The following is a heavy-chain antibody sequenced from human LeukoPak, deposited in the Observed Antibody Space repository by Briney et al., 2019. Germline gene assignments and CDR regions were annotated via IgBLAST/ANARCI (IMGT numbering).Heavy chain of an antibody. D-gene: IGHD2-2*01. V-gene: IGHV3-30-3*01. CDR3: AREVGYCSSTSCYYAFHI. CDR2: ISYDGSNK. Sequence: PGGSLRLSCAASGFTFSSYAMHWVRQAPGKGLEWVAVISYDGSNKYYADSVKGRFTISRDNSKNTLYLQMNSLRAEDTAVYYCAREVGYCSSTSCYYAFHIWGQGTMVTVSS. CDR1: GFTFSSYA. J-gene: IGHJ3*02.